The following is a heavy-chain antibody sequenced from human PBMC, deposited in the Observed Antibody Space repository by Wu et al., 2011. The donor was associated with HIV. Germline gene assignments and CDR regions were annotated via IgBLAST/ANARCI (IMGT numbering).Heavy chain of an antibody. CDR3: ARADFWMLSHKSSHYFYMDV. D-gene: IGHD3-3*01. Sequence: QVQLVQSGAEVKKPGSSVKVSCKASGGTFDYYAINWVRQAPGQGLEWMGGFIPMFGTADYAQKFQGRLSMTADKSTSTAYMELSSLRFEDTAVYYCARADFWMLSHKSSHYFYMDVVGQKGPTVTV. CDR1: GGTFDYYA. CDR2: FIPMFGTA. V-gene: IGHV1-69*14. J-gene: IGHJ6*03.